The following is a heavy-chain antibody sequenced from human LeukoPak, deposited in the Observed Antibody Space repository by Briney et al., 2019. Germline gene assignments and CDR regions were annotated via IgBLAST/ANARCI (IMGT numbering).Heavy chain of an antibody. CDR2: IKNKADGGTT. CDR1: GFTFSNAW. CDR3: VRHYFDY. J-gene: IGHJ4*02. D-gene: IGHD3-10*01. V-gene: IGHV3-15*01. Sequence: GGSLRLSCATSGFTFSNAWMSWARQAPGKGLEWVGRIKNKADGGTTDYTVPVKGRFTISRDDAKNTLYLQMDSLISEDTAIYYCVRHYFDYWGQGALVTVSS.